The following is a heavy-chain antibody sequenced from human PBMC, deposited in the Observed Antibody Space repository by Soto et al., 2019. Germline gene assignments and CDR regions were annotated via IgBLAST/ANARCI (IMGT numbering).Heavy chain of an antibody. CDR2: IIPMFGTA. CDR3: ARVGGSNWYDH. J-gene: IGHJ5*02. V-gene: IGHV1-69*01. CDR1: GGTFGAYY. Sequence: QVQLVQSGAEVKKPASSVKVSCKASGGTFGAYYVSWVRQAPGQGLEWVGGIIPMFGTANYAQKFQGRVTITADEATSTAYMELSSLRSEDADVYYCARVGGSNWYDHWGQGTLVTVSS. D-gene: IGHD2-15*01.